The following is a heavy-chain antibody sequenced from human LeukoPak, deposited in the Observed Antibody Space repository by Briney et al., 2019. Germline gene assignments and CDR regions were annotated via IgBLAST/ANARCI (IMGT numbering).Heavy chain of an antibody. CDR1: GFTLSNYG. CDR3: ARDWYYDSSGGD. Sequence: GGSLRLSCRASGFTLSNYGMLWVRQAPGKGLEWVAFIRYDGSNKFYADSVKGRVTISRDNSKNTLYLHINSLRAEDTAVYYCARDWYYDSSGGDWGQATLVTVSS. D-gene: IGHD3-22*01. CDR2: IRYDGSNK. V-gene: IGHV3-30*02. J-gene: IGHJ4*02.